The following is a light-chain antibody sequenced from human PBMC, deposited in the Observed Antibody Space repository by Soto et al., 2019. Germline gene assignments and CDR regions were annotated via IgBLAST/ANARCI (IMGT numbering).Light chain of an antibody. Sequence: IVMTQSPAPLSVSPGERATLSCRASPSVNSNIAWYQQKPCQSPRLLIYGASTRSTGIPARFSGSGSATEFSLTITSLQSEDFAVYYCQQYNNWPPITFGQGTRLEIK. V-gene: IGKV3-15*01. J-gene: IGKJ5*01. CDR2: GAS. CDR1: PSVNSN. CDR3: QQYNNWPPIT.